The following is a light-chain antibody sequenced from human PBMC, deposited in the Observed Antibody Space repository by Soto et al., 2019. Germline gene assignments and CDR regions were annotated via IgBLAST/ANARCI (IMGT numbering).Light chain of an antibody. CDR2: GAS. CDR1: QSVSNNY. V-gene: IGKV3-20*01. Sequence: ELVSTHFPGTRSLSPGERATLSCRASQSVSNNYLAWYKQKPGQAPRLVIFGASSRATGIPDRFSGSGSGTDFTLTIRRLEPEDFAMYYCQQYGYLVTFGGGTKVDIK. J-gene: IGKJ4*01. CDR3: QQYGYLVT.